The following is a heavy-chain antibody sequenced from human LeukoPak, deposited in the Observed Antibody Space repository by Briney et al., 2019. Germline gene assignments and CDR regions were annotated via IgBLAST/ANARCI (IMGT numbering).Heavy chain of an antibody. Sequence: ASXXXXXKXSXXTFTXXYMHWVRQAPGQGLEWMGRINPNSGGTNYAQKFQGRVTMTRDTSISTAYMELSRLRSDDTAVYYCARERGEPFDYWGQGTLVTVSS. V-gene: IGHV1-2*06. CDR2: INPNSGGT. CDR3: ARERGEPFDY. J-gene: IGHJ4*02. D-gene: IGHD1-14*01. CDR1: XXTFTXXY.